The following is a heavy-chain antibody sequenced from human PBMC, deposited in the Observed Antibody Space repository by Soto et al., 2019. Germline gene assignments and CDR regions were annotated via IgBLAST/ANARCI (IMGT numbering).Heavy chain of an antibody. CDR2: IYPNGNT. V-gene: IGHV4-4*07. CDR3: ARVNHGDYRDY. J-gene: IGHJ4*02. D-gene: IGHD4-17*01. CDR1: GGSMSSYF. Sequence: SETLSLTCAVSGGSMSSYFWSWIRQSAGKGLEWVGRIYPNGNTNFNPSLRRRVTMSVDTSKNQFSLKLTSMTAADTAVYYCARVNHGDYRDYWGQGTQVTASS.